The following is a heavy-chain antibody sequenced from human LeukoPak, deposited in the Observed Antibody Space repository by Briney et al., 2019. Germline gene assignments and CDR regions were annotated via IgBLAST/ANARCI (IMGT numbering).Heavy chain of an antibody. CDR2: IYYSGST. CDR1: GGSISSNY. Sequence: PSETLSLTCTVSGGSISSNYWSWIRQPPGKGLEWIGYIYYSGSTNYNPSLKSRVTISVDTSKNQFSLKLSSVTAADTAVYYCARVQSRITMVRGAGEFDPWGQGTLVTVSS. D-gene: IGHD3-10*01. V-gene: IGHV4-59*01. CDR3: ARVQSRITMVRGAGEFDP. J-gene: IGHJ5*02.